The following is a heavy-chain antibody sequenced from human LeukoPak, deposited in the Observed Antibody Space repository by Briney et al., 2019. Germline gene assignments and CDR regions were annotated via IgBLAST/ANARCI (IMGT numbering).Heavy chain of an antibody. D-gene: IGHD3-10*01. CDR3: ANESLLWFGELLSHFDY. Sequence: GGSLRLSCAASGFTFSSYAMSWVRQAPGKGLEWVSAISGSGGSTYYADSVKGRFTISRDNSKNTLYLQMNSLRAEDTAVYYCANESLLWFGELLSHFDYWGQGTLVTVSS. CDR2: ISGSGGST. J-gene: IGHJ4*02. V-gene: IGHV3-23*01. CDR1: GFTFSSYA.